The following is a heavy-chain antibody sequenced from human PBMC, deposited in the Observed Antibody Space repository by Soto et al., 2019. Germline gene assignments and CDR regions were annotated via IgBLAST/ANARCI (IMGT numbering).Heavy chain of an antibody. J-gene: IGHJ6*02. D-gene: IGHD2-15*01. CDR3: ARILGNYYYGMDV. Sequence: TLALTCTDSGGSISSGGYYWGWIRQHPGKGLEWIGYIYYSGSTYYNPSLKSRVTISVDTSKNQFSLKLSSVTAADTAVYYCARILGNYYYGMDVWGQGTTVTVSS. CDR1: GGSISSGGYY. V-gene: IGHV4-31*03. CDR2: IYYSGST.